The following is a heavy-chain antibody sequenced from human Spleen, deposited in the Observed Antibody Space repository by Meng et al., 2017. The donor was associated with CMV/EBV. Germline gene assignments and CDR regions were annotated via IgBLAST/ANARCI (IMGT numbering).Heavy chain of an antibody. J-gene: IGHJ4*02. D-gene: IGHD5-12*01. Sequence: GGSLRLSCAASGFTFSSYAMHWVRQAPGKGLEWVAVISYDGSNKYYADSVKGRFTISRDNSKNTLYLQMNSLRAEDAAVYYCARVDTAYDFPFDYWGQGTLVTVSS. CDR2: ISYDGSNK. CDR3: ARVDTAYDFPFDY. CDR1: GFTFSSYA. V-gene: IGHV3-30-3*01.